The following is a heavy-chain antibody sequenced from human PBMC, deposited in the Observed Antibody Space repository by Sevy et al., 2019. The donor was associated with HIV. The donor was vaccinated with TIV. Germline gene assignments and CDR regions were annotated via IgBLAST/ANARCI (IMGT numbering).Heavy chain of an antibody. CDR1: GLTFSTYG. CDR2: ISYDGNIQ. CDR3: ARDADWSLNY. Sequence: GGSLRLSCAASGLTFSTYGMHWVRQAPGKGLEWVAVISYDGNIQYYADSVKGRFTVSRDNSKNTLYLQMNSLRAEDSAVYYCARDADWSLNYWGQGTLVTVSS. V-gene: IGHV3-30*03. J-gene: IGHJ4*02. D-gene: IGHD3-9*01.